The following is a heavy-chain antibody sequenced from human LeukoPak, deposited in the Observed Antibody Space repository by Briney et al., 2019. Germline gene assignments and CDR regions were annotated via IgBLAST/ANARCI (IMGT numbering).Heavy chain of an antibody. CDR3: ARSGYYDSSGYYYDWYFDL. V-gene: IGHV4-59*08. CDR2: IYYSGST. Sequence: TSETLSLTCTVSGGSISSYYWSWIRQPPGKGLEWIGYIYYSGSTNYNPSLKSRVTISVDTSKNQFSLKLSSVTAADTAVYYCARSGYYDSSGYYYDWYFDLWGRGTLVTVSS. D-gene: IGHD3-22*01. J-gene: IGHJ2*01. CDR1: GGSISSYY.